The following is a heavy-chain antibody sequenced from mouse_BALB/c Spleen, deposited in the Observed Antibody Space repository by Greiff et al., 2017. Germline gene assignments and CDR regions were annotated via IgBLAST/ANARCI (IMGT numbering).Heavy chain of an antibody. CDR2: ISYSGST. CDR1: GYSITSDYA. CDR3: ATPYYGNYGWFAY. V-gene: IGHV3-2*02. J-gene: IGHJ3*01. Sequence: VQLQQSGPGLVKPSQSLSLTCTVTGYSITSDYAWNWIRQFPGNKLEWMGYISYSGSTSYNPSLKSRISITRDTSKNQFFLQLNSVTTEDTATYYCATPYYGNYGWFAYWGQGTLVTVSA. D-gene: IGHD2-10*01.